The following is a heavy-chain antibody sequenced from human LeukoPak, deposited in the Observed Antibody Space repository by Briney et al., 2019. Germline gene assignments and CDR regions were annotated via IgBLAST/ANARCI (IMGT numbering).Heavy chain of an antibody. V-gene: IGHV3-74*01. J-gene: IGHJ4*02. CDR1: GFTLSSYW. Sequence: GGSLRLSCATSGFTLSSYWMHWVRQVPGEGLEWLSRINNDGVSTSYADSVKGRFTISRDNAKNTLYLRMNSLRAEDTAIYYCARKPLSGGYGGTIDYWGQGTLVTVSS. CDR2: INNDGVST. CDR3: ARKPLSGGYGGTIDY. D-gene: IGHD5-12*01.